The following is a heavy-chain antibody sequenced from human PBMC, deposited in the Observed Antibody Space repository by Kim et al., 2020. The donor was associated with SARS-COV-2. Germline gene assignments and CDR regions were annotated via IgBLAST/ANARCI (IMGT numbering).Heavy chain of an antibody. Sequence: GGSLRLSCAASGFTFSSYGMHWVRQAPGKGLEWVAVISYDGSNKYYADSVKGRFTISRDNSKNTLYLQMNSLRAEDTAVYYCASLYSSSWYGLIHYYYYGMDVWGQGTTVTVSS. V-gene: IGHV3-30*03. CDR2: ISYDGSNK. CDR3: ASLYSSSWYGLIHYYYYGMDV. J-gene: IGHJ6*02. D-gene: IGHD6-13*01. CDR1: GFTFSSYG.